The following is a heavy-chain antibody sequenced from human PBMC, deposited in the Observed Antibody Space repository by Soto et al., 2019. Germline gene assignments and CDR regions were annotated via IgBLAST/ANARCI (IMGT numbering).Heavy chain of an antibody. CDR2: IYHSGST. CDR1: GYRNNSVYY. D-gene: IGHD1-26*01. J-gene: IGHJ5*02. V-gene: IGHV4-38-2*01. CDR3: ARGSPLDWFDP. Sequence: WDTLSLTSDISGYRNNSVYYSGWIRQPPGKGLEWIGSIYHSGSTYYNPSLKSRVTISVDTSKNQFSLKLSSVTAADTAVYYCARGSPLDWFDPWGQGTLVTVS.